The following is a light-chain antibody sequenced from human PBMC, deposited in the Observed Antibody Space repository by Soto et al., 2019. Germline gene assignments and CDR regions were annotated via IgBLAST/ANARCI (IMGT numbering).Light chain of an antibody. V-gene: IGLV2-14*01. Sequence: QSALTQPASVSGSPGQSITIPCTGTSSDVGGYNYVSWYQQHPGRAPKLVIYKVSDRPSGVSSCFSASKSGNTASLTISGLQAEDEADYYCSSYSTATSPQWVFGGGTKLTVL. CDR3: SSYSTATSPQWV. J-gene: IGLJ3*02. CDR2: KVS. CDR1: SSDVGGYNY.